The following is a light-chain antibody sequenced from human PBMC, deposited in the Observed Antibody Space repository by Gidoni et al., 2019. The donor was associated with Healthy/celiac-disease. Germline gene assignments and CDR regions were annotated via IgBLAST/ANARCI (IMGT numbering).Light chain of an antibody. CDR1: SSDVGGYNY. V-gene: IGLV2-11*01. CDR3: CSYAGSYTHVV. Sequence: QSALTQPRSVSGSPGTSVTISCTGTSSDVGGYNYVSWYQQHPGKAPKLMIYDVSKRPSGVPDRFSGSKSGNTASLTISGLQAEDEADYYCCSYAGSYTHVVFGGGTKLTVL. J-gene: IGLJ2*01. CDR2: DVS.